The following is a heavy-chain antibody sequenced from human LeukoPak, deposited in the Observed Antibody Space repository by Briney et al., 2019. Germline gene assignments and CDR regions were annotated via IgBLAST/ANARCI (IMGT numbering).Heavy chain of an antibody. CDR2: INPNSGGT. CDR3: ARGIYISPRSAFDI. D-gene: IGHD3-3*02. J-gene: IGHJ3*02. CDR1: GYTFTGYY. Sequence: AASVKVSCKASGYTFTGYYMHWVRQAPGQGLEWMGWINPNSGGTNYAQKFQARVTMTRDTSISTAYMELSRLRSDDTAVYYCARGIYISPRSAFDIWGQGTMVTVSS. V-gene: IGHV1-2*02.